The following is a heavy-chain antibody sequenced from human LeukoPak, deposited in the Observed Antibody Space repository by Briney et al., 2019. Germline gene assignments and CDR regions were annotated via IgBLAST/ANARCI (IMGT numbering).Heavy chain of an antibody. Sequence: GASVKVSCKASGYTFTGYYMHWVRQAPGQGLEWMGWISAYNGNTNYAQKLQGRVTMTTDTSTSTAYMELRSLRSDDTAVYYCARDSPLPLDSSGWYYFDYWGQGTLVTVSS. CDR3: ARDSPLPLDSSGWYYFDY. CDR2: ISAYNGNT. V-gene: IGHV1-18*04. J-gene: IGHJ4*02. CDR1: GYTFTGYY. D-gene: IGHD6-19*01.